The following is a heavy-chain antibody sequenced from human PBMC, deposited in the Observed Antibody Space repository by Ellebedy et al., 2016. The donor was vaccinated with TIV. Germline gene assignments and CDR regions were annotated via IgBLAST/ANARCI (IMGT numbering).Heavy chain of an antibody. CDR3: FFKGRSARLY. Sequence: GESLKISCVASGFTFSSYTMTWVRQAPGRGLEWVSAIRSNNGDTHYADSVKGRFTISRDDSKNTVYLQMNTLRAEDTAVYYCFFKGRSARLYWGQGTLVTVSS. J-gene: IGHJ1*01. D-gene: IGHD6-6*01. CDR1: GFTFSSYT. V-gene: IGHV3-23*01. CDR2: IRSNNGDT.